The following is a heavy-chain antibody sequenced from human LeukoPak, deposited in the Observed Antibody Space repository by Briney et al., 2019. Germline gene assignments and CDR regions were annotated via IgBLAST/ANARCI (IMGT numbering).Heavy chain of an antibody. Sequence: PSETLSLTCAVYGGSFSGYYWSWIRQPPGKGLEWIGEINHSGSTNHNPSLKSRVTISVDTSKNQFSLKLSSVTAADTAVYYCARRRLTYYDYVWGSYRLNWFDPWGQGTPVTVSS. CDR1: GGSFSGYY. CDR3: ARRRLTYYDYVWGSYRLNWFDP. V-gene: IGHV4-34*01. J-gene: IGHJ5*02. D-gene: IGHD3-16*02. CDR2: INHSGST.